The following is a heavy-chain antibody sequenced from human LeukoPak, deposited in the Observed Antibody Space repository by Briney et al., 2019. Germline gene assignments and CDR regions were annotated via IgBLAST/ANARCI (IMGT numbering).Heavy chain of an antibody. CDR2: IYSGGST. CDR3: ARSSWYGGPFGY. CDR1: GFTVSSNY. D-gene: IGHD6-13*01. J-gene: IGHJ4*02. V-gene: IGHV3-53*01. Sequence: GGSLRLSCAASGFTVSSNYMSWVRQAPGKGLEWVSVIYSGGSTYYADSVKGRFTISRDNSKNTLYLQMNSLGAEDTAVYYCARSSWYGGPFGYWGQGTLVTVSS.